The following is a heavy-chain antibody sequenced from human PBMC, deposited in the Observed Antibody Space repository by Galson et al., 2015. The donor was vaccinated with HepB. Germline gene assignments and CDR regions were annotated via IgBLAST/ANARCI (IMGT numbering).Heavy chain of an antibody. D-gene: IGHD1-20*01. CDR3: ARDDNWNYGYFDL. CDR2: INAGNGNT. CDR1: GYTFTSYA. Sequence: SVKVSCKASGYTFTSYAMHWVRQAPGQRLEWMGWINAGNGNTKYPQKFQGRVTITRDTSASTAYMELSSLRSEDTAVYYCARDDNWNYGYFDLWGRGTLVTVSS. J-gene: IGHJ2*01. V-gene: IGHV1-3*01.